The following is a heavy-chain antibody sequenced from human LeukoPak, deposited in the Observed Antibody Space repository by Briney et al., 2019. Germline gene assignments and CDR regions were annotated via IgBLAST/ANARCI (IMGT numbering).Heavy chain of an antibody. J-gene: IGHJ4*02. Sequence: SQTLSLTCAISGDSVSSNSVAWNWIRQSPSRGLEWLGRTYYRSKWYNDYAVSVKSRITINPDTSKNQFSLQLNSVTPEDTAVYYCARGDVDIVATSNLDYWGQGTLVTVSS. V-gene: IGHV6-1*01. D-gene: IGHD5-12*01. CDR2: TYYRSKWYN. CDR1: GDSVSSNSVA. CDR3: ARGDVDIVATSNLDY.